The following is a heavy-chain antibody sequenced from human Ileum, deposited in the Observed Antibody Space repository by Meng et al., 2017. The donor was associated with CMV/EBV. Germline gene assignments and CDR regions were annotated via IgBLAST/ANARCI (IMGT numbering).Heavy chain of an antibody. CDR1: GYTFTSHH. CDR2: IDTNTGNP. CDR3: ARDGLSGRYFDY. V-gene: IGHV7-4-1*02. J-gene: IGHJ4*02. D-gene: IGHD1-26*01. Sequence: QVHLVQSGSELKKPGASVKVSCKTSGYTFTSHHIIWVRQGPGQGPEWMGWIDTNTGNPTYAQGFTGRFVFSLDTSVNTAYLQISSLKAEDTAVYYCARDGLSGRYFDYWGQGTLVTVSS.